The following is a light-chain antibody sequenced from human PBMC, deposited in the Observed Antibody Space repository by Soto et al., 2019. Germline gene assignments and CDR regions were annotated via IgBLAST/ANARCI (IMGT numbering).Light chain of an antibody. Sequence: DIQMTQSPSTLSASVGDRVTITCRASQSIDTALAWYQQKPGKAPNLLIYRASNLESGVPSRFSGSGSGTEFTLAISRLQPDDFATYYCQQYGRFLTFGQGTKLEI. J-gene: IGKJ2*01. CDR3: QQYGRFLT. V-gene: IGKV1-5*03. CDR1: QSIDTA. CDR2: RAS.